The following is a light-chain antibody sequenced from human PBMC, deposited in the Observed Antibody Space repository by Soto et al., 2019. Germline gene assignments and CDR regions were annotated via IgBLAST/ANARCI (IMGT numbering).Light chain of an antibody. CDR3: QTWGTDYRI. CDR2: VRADGSH. CDR1: SGHITYD. Sequence: QPVLTQSPSASASLGASVKLTCTLSSGHITYDITWHQQQPKKGPRYLMKVRADGSHTKGDGIPDRFSGSTSGAERYLTISGLRSEDEADYYCQTWGTDYRIFGGGTKLTVL. J-gene: IGLJ2*01. V-gene: IGLV4-69*02.